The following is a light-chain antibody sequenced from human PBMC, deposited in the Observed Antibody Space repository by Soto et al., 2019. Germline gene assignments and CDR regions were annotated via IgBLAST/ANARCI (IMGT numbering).Light chain of an antibody. CDR3: CSYAGNYVYV. Sequence: QSALTQPRSVSGSPGQSVTISCTGTSSDVGGYNYVSWYQQHPGNAPKLMIYDVSKRPSGVPDRFSGSKSGNTASLTISGLQAEDEADYYCCSYAGNYVYVFGTGTKLTVL. V-gene: IGLV2-11*01. CDR2: DVS. CDR1: SSDVGGYNY. J-gene: IGLJ1*01.